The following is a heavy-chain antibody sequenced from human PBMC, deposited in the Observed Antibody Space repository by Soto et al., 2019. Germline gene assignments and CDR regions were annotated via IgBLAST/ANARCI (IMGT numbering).Heavy chain of an antibody. V-gene: IGHV4-39*02. CDR3: GRLAQAATGHTDFDF. CDR2: IHSSGGT. J-gene: IGHJ4*02. D-gene: IGHD2-15*01. CDR1: VASIKSRNYF. Sequence: PSETLSLTCTVSVASIKSRNYFWGWIRQPPGKGLEFVGSIHSSGGTYYNPSLKSRVTVSVDLSNSHFSLSLKSLTATDTAVYYCGRLAQAATGHTDFDFWGQGTLVTVSS.